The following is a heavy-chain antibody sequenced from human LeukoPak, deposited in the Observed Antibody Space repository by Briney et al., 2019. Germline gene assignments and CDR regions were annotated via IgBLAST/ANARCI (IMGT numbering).Heavy chain of an antibody. J-gene: IGHJ6*03. V-gene: IGHV1-18*01. CDR3: ARGGSYDFWSGITYYYYYMVV. CDR1: GYTFTSYG. D-gene: IGHD3-3*01. Sequence: GSVKVSCKASGYTFTSYGISWVRQAPGQGLEGMGWISAYNGNTNYAQKLQGRVTMTTDTSKSTAYMEVRSLRSDDTAVYHCARGGSYDFWSGITYYYYYMVVWGKGTTVTVSS. CDR2: ISAYNGNT.